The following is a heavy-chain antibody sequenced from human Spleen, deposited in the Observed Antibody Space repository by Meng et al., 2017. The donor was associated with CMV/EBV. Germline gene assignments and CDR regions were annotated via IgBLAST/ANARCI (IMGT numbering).Heavy chain of an antibody. CDR2: ISSSSSYI. Sequence: GESLKISCAASGFTFSSYSMNWVRQAPGKGLEWVSSISSSSSYIYYADSVKGRFTISRDNAKNSLYLQMNSLRVEDTAVYYCARGDTIWGYYYGMDVWGQGTTVTVSS. CDR1: GFTFSSYS. CDR3: ARGDTIWGYYYGMDV. D-gene: IGHD7-27*01. V-gene: IGHV3-21*01. J-gene: IGHJ6*02.